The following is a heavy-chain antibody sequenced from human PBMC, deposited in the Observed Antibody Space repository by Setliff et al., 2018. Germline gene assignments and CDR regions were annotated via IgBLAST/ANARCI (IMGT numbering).Heavy chain of an antibody. D-gene: IGHD6-13*01. CDR1: GGSISSSSYY. J-gene: IGHJ3*02. CDR2: IYYSGST. CDR3: ARRRLYSSSWFEGAFDI. V-gene: IGHV4-39*01. Sequence: LSLTCTVSGGSISSSSYYWGWIRQPPGRGLEWIGSIYYSGSTYYNPSLKSRVTISVDTSKNQFSLKLSSVTAADTAVYYCARRRLYSSSWFEGAFDIWGQGTMVTVSS.